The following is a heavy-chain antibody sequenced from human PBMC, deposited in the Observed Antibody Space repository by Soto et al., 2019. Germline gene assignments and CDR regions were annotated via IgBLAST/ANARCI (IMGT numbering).Heavy chain of an antibody. D-gene: IGHD6-13*01. CDR2: INHSGST. CDR1: GGSFGGYI. CDR3: TRHEGGAAADRPLDY. Sequence: PSETLSLTCAVHGGSFGGYIWTWIRQAPGKGLQWIGQINHSGSTYYNPSLKSRVFISLLSSSGQFSLELSSVTAADTAVYYCTRHEGGAAADRPLDYWGQGTLVTVSS. J-gene: IGHJ4*02. V-gene: IGHV4-34*01.